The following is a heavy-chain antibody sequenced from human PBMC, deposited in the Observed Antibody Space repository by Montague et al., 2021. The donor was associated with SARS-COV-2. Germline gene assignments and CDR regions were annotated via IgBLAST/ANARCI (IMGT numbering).Heavy chain of an antibody. CDR2: INHSGST. CDR1: GGSFTRYY. V-gene: IGHV4-34*01. J-gene: IGHJ5*02. D-gene: IGHD3-3*01. CDR3: SRRAVITIFGVVIRDRSGGDTGAYDL. Sequence: SETLSLTCAVYGGSFTRYYCCWSRHPPPKRLEWSGEINHSGSTNYNPSPMRRVTITVDTAKNQFSLKLISVTAADTAVYYCSRRAVITIFGVVIRDRSGGDTGAYDLWGQGTLVTVSS.